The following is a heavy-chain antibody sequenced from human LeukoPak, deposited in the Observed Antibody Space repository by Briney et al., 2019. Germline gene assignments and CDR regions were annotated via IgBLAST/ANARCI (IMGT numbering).Heavy chain of an antibody. CDR1: GGTFSSYA. D-gene: IGHD5-18*01. CDR3: ARDTRVDTAMISLNYYYYMDV. CDR2: IIPIFGTA. V-gene: IGHV1-69*05. Sequence: SVKVSCKASGGTFSSYAISWVRQAPGQGLEWMGRIIPIFGTANYAQKFQGRVTITTDESTSTAYMELSSLRSEDTAVYYCARDTRVDTAMISLNYYYYMDVWGKGTTVTVSS. J-gene: IGHJ6*03.